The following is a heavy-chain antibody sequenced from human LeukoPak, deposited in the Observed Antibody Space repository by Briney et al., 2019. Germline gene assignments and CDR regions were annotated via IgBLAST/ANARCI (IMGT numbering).Heavy chain of an antibody. CDR1: GFTFNDYW. Sequence: GGSLRLSCAASGFTFNDYWMHWVRQAPGTGLVWVSRIKGDGSSTTYADSVKGRFTISRDNAKNTLYLQMNSLRAEDTAVYYCARDLSYSLEYWGQGTLVTVSS. J-gene: IGHJ4*02. V-gene: IGHV3-74*01. CDR2: IKGDGSST. CDR3: ARDLSYSLEY. D-gene: IGHD3-10*01.